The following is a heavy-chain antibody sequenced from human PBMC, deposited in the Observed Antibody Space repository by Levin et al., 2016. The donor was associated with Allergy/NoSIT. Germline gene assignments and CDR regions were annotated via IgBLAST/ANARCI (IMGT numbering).Heavy chain of an antibody. CDR3: ARSFLWFGELLDY. Sequence: SETLSLTCTVSGGSISSGDYYWSWIRQPPGKGLEWIGYIYYSGSTYYNPSLKSRVTISVDTSKNQFSLKLSSVTAADTAVYYCARSFLWFGELLDYWGQGTLVTVSS. CDR2: IYYSGST. J-gene: IGHJ4*02. D-gene: IGHD3-10*01. V-gene: IGHV4-30-4*01. CDR1: GGSISSGDYY.